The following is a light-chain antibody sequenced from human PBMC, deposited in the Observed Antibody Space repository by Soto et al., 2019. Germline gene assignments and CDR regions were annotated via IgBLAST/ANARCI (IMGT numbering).Light chain of an antibody. J-gene: IGLJ3*02. V-gene: IGLV1-40*01. Sequence: QSVLTQPPSVSGAPGQRVTISCTGSSSNIGAGYDVHWYQQLPGTAPKLLIYGNSNRPSGVPDRFAGSKSGTSASLAITGLQAEDESDYDFQSYDSSLSGSVFGGGTKLTVL. CDR1: SSNIGAGYD. CDR3: QSYDSSLSGSV. CDR2: GNS.